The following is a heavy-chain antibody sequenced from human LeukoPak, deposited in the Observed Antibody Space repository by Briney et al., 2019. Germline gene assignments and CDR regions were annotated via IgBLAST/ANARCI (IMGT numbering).Heavy chain of an antibody. D-gene: IGHD3-10*01. J-gene: IGHJ5*02. CDR1: GYSFTSYW. V-gene: IGHV5-51*01. Sequence: GESLKISCKGSGYSFTSYWIGWVRQMPVKGLEWMGIIYPGDSDTRYSPSFQGQVTISADKSISTAYLQWSSLKASDTAMYYCARQGYGSGSYYYYNWFDPWGQGTLVTVSS. CDR3: ARQGYGSGSYYYYNWFDP. CDR2: IYPGDSDT.